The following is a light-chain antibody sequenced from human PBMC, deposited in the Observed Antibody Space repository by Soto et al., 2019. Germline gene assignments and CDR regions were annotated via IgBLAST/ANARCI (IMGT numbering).Light chain of an antibody. J-gene: IGKJ4*01. CDR3: QQYKSYSSLT. CDR2: KAS. Sequence: DIQMTQSPSTLSAFVGERVTITCRASQSISSWLAWYQQKPGKAPKVLIYKASSLEPGVPSRFSGSGSGTEFTITISSLQPDDFATYYCQQYKSYSSLTFGGGTKVEIK. V-gene: IGKV1-5*03. CDR1: QSISSW.